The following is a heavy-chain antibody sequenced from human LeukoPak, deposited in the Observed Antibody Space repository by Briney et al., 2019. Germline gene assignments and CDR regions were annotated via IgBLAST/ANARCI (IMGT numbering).Heavy chain of an antibody. CDR3: ARIHIVGATADH. J-gene: IGHJ4*02. CDR2: IYSGGST. V-gene: IGHV3-66*01. CDR1: GFTVSSNY. Sequence: GGSLRLSCAASGFTVSSNYMSWVRQAPGKGLEWVSVIYSGGSTYYADSVKGRFTISRDNSKNTLYLQMNSLRAEDTAVYYCARIHIVGATADHWGQGTLVTVSS. D-gene: IGHD1-26*01.